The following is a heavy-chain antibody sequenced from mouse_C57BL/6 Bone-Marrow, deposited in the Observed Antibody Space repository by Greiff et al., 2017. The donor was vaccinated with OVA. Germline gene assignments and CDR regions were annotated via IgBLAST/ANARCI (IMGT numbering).Heavy chain of an antibody. CDR3: ARGRGSSGYEFAY. D-gene: IGHD3-2*02. CDR2: ISYDGSN. J-gene: IGHJ3*01. Sequence: EVQLQQSGPGLVKPSQSLSLTCSVTGYSITSGYYWNWIRQFPGNKLEWMGYISYDGSNNYNPSLKNRISITRDTSKNQFFLKLNSVTTEDTATYYCARGRGSSGYEFAYWGQGTLVTVSA. CDR1: GYSITSGYY. V-gene: IGHV3-6*01.